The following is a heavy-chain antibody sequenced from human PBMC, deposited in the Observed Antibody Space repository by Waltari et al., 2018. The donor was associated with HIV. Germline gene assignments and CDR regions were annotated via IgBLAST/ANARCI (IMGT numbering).Heavy chain of an antibody. D-gene: IGHD3-10*01. V-gene: IGHV4-34*01. Sequence: QVQLQQWGAGLLKPSETLSLTCAVYGGSFSGYYCSWIRQPPGKGLGWSGEINHSGSTNYNPSLKSRVTISVDTSKNQFSLKLSSVTAADTAVYYCARPLWFGESGDAFDIWGQGTMVTVSS. CDR3: ARPLWFGESGDAFDI. J-gene: IGHJ3*02. CDR2: INHSGST. CDR1: GGSFSGYY.